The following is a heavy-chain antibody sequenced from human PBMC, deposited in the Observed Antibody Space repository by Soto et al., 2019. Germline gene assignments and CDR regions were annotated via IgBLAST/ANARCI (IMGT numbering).Heavy chain of an antibody. CDR1: GYTFTGYY. Sequence: GASVKVSCKASGYTFTGYYMHWVRQAPGQGLEWMGWINPNSGGTNYAQKFQGWVTMTRDTSISTAYMELSRLRSDDTAVYYCARSGRDSSGYYLYFQHWGQGTLVTVSS. CDR3: ARSGRDSSGYYLYFQH. CDR2: INPNSGGT. D-gene: IGHD3-22*01. V-gene: IGHV1-2*04. J-gene: IGHJ1*01.